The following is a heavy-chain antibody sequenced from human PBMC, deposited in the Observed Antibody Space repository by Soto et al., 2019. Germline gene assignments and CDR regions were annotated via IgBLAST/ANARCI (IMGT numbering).Heavy chain of an antibody. CDR3: AHSRPPRLLDY. Sequence: QITLKESGPTLVKPTQTLTLTCTFSGFSLSTSGVGVGWIRQRPGKALELLALIYWDDDKRYSSSLNSRLTITKDTSKNQVVLTMTHMDPVDTATYYCAHSRPPRLLDYWGQGTLVTVSS. CDR1: GFSLSTSGVG. V-gene: IGHV2-5*02. J-gene: IGHJ4*02. D-gene: IGHD6-6*01. CDR2: IYWDDDK.